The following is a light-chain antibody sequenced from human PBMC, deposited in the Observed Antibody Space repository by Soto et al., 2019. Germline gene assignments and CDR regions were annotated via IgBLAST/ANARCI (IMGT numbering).Light chain of an antibody. CDR1: QSVSSY. V-gene: IGKV3-11*02. CDR3: QQYNDWPPGLT. J-gene: IGKJ4*01. CDR2: GAS. Sequence: EIVLTQSPATLSLSPGERATLSCRASQSVSSYLAWYQQKPGQAPRLLIYGASTRATGIPARFSGSGSGRDFTLTISSLESEDFAVYYCQQYNDWPPGLTFGGGTKVDIK.